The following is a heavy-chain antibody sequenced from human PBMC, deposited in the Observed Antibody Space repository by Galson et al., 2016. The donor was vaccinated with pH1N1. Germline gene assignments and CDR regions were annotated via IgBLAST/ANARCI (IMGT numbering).Heavy chain of an antibody. J-gene: IGHJ3*01. Sequence: TLSLTCTVSGGSISTGGYYWSWIRQQPGKGLEWIGYIYYRGRTYYNPSHKSRVSITMDTSKNQFSLKVASVTGADTAVYFCAREGNRGGTTLRLNGWNDAFNLWGRGTMVTVSS. D-gene: IGHD3-16*01. CDR1: GGSISTGGYY. V-gene: IGHV4-31*03. CDR2: IYYRGRT. CDR3: AREGNRGGTTLRLNGWNDAFNL.